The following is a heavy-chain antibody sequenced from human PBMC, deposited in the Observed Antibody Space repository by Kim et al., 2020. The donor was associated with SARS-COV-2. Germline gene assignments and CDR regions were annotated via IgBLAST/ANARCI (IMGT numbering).Heavy chain of an antibody. Sequence: ASVKVSCKASGYTFTSYYMHWVRQAPGQGLEWMGIINPSGGSTSYAQKFQGRVTMTRDTSTSTVYMELSSLRSEDTAVYYCAGSPYSSSWYYGMDVWGQGTTVTVSS. D-gene: IGHD6-13*01. V-gene: IGHV1-46*01. J-gene: IGHJ6*02. CDR2: INPSGGST. CDR1: GYTFTSYY. CDR3: AGSPYSSSWYYGMDV.